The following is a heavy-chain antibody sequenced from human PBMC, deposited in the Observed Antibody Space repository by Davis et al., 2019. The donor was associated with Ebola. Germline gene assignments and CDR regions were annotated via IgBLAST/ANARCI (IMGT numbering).Heavy chain of an antibody. Sequence: ASVKVSCKASGYTFTSYYLHWLRQAPGQVLEWMGTINPSSGTKTYAQNFQGRVTVTRDTPTRTAYIELSRLRSEDTAVYFCAREKWRAAGAGAFDYWGQGTLVTVSS. J-gene: IGHJ4*02. V-gene: IGHV1-46*01. CDR3: AREKWRAAGAGAFDY. D-gene: IGHD6-13*01. CDR2: INPSSGTK. CDR1: GYTFTSYY.